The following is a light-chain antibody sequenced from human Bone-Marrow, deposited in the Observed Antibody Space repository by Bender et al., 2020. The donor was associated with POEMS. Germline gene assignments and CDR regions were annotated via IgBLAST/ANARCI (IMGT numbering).Light chain of an antibody. V-gene: IGLV3-25*03. CDR1: ALPRQY. CDR3: QSADSSGSSVI. J-gene: IGLJ2*01. Sequence: SQDLTQPPSVSVSPGQTARITCSGDALPRQYASWYQQRPGQAPVLVIYKDSERTSGIPERFSGSSSGTTVTMTISGVQAEDEADYFCQSADSSGSSVIFGGGTKLTVL. CDR2: KDS.